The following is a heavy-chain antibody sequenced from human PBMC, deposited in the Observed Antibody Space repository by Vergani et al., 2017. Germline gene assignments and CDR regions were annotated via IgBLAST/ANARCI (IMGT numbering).Heavy chain of an antibody. D-gene: IGHD3-10*01. Sequence: QVQLQESGPGLVKPSETLSLTCTVSGGSISSYYWSWIRQPPGKGLEWIGYIYYSGSTNYNPSLKSRVTISVDTSKNQFSLKLSSVTAADAAVYYCARASVSNWGQGTLVTVSS. CDR1: GGSISSYY. J-gene: IGHJ4*02. V-gene: IGHV4-59*01. CDR3: ARASVSN. CDR2: IYYSGST.